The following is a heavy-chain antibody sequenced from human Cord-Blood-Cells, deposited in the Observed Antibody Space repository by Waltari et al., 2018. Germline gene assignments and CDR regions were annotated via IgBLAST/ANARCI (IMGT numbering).Heavy chain of an antibody. CDR3: AREIGLGSGWFDY. CDR2: IYYSGST. J-gene: IGHJ4*02. V-gene: IGHV4-59*01. D-gene: IGHD6-19*01. CDR1: GGSISSYY. Sequence: QVQLQESGPGLVKPSETLSLTCTVSGGSISSYYWSWIRQPPGKGLEWIGYIYYSGSTNYNPSVKIRVIISVDTSKNQFSLKLSSVTAADTAVYYCAREIGLGSGWFDYWGQGTLVTVSS.